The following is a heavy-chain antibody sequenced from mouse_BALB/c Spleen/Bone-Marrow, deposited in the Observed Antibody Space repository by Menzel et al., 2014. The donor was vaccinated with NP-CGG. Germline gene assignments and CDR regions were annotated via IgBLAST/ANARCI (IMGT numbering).Heavy chain of an antibody. CDR3: ARSDGYRAMDY. Sequence: QVQLKQSGPELVKPGASVKISCKASGYAFSTSWMNWVKQGPGQGLEWIGRIYPGDGDTNYNGTFKGKLTLTADKSSSTAYMQLSSLTSVDSAVYFCARSDGYRAMDYWGQGTSVTVSS. J-gene: IGHJ4*01. CDR1: GYAFSTSW. V-gene: IGHV1-82*01. D-gene: IGHD2-3*01. CDR2: IYPGDGDT.